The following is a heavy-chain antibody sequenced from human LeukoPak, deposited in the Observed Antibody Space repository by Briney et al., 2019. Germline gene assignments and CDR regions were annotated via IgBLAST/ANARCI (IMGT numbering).Heavy chain of an antibody. CDR2: IYYSGST. V-gene: IGHV4-39*01. J-gene: IGHJ5*02. D-gene: IGHD3-3*01. Sequence: SETLSLTCTVSGGSISSSSYYWGWIRQPPGKGLEWIGSIYYSGSTYYNPSLKSRVTISVDTSKNQFSLKLSSVTAADTAVYYCARHAQRNYDFWSGYFPFNWFDPWGQGTLVTVSS. CDR1: GGSISSSSYY. CDR3: ARHAQRNYDFWSGYFPFNWFDP.